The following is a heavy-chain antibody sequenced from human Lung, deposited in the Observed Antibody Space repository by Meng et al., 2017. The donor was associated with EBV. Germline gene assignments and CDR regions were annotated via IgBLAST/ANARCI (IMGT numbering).Heavy chain of an antibody. CDR1: GGSVDSGAYY. Sequence: VQLQEAGPGLVKPSQTLSLTCTVAGGSVDSGAYYWSWIRQRPGKGLEWIGYIYYSGSTYYNPSLKSRASISGDTSNKQFSLKLTSVTAADTAVYYCARSPYSGSALPFFDYWGQGSLVTVSS. D-gene: IGHD1-26*01. V-gene: IGHV4-30-4*08. CDR2: IYYSGST. J-gene: IGHJ4*02. CDR3: ARSPYSGSALPFFDY.